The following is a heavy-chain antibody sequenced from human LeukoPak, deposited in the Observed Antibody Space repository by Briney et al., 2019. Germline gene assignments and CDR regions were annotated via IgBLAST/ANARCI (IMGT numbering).Heavy chain of an antibody. CDR2: ISTYNGNT. D-gene: IGHD3-3*01. Sequence: ASVKVSCKASGYALNTHGLSWVRQAPGQGLEWMGWISTYNGNTNYAQRFLGRITMTADASTNTAYLEVRNLRSDDTAVYYCARVGETFYDIWSGPFDYWGQGTLVTVTS. V-gene: IGHV1-18*01. J-gene: IGHJ4*02. CDR3: ARVGETFYDIWSGPFDY. CDR1: GYALNTHG.